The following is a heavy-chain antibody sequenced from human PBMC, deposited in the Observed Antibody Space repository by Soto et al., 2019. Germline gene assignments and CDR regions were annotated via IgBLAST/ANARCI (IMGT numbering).Heavy chain of an antibody. D-gene: IGHD3-10*01. CDR2: ISSSSSTI. J-gene: IGHJ4*02. CDR3: ARDGPKLWFGELASFDY. V-gene: IGHV3-48*01. CDR1: GFTFSSYS. Sequence: GSLRLSCAASGFTFSSYSMNCVRQAPGKGLEWVSYISSSSSTIYYADSVKGRFTISRDNAKNSLYLQMNSLRAEDTAVYYCARDGPKLWFGELASFDYWGQGTLVTVSS.